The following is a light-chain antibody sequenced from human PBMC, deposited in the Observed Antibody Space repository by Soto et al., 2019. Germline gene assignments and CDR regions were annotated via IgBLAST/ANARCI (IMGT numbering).Light chain of an antibody. Sequence: EIVLTQSPATLSLSPGERATLSCRASQGVSSYLAWYQQKPGQAPRLLIYDASNRATGIPARFSGSGPGTDFTLTISSLEPEDCAVYYCQQRSNWHPLTFGGGTKVEIK. V-gene: IGKV3D-11*01. CDR3: QQRSNWHPLT. CDR2: DAS. CDR1: QGVSSY. J-gene: IGKJ4*01.